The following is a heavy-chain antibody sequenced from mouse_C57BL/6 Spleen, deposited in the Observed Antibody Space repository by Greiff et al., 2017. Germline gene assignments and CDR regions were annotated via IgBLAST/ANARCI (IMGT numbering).Heavy chain of an antibody. Sequence: VQLQQSGAELVRPGASVKLSCTASGFNIKDDYMHWVKQRPEQGLEWIGWIDPENGDTAYASKFQGKATITADTSSNTAYLQLSSLTSEDTAVYYCTTRAREDYWGQGTSVTVSS. J-gene: IGHJ4*01. D-gene: IGHD3-3*01. CDR2: IDPENGDT. V-gene: IGHV14-4*01. CDR1: GFNIKDDY. CDR3: TTRAREDY.